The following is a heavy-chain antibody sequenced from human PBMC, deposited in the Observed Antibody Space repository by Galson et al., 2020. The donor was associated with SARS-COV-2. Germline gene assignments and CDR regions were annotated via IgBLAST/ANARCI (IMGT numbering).Heavy chain of an antibody. CDR2: ISHSGGFT. Sequence: ETSETLSLTCTVSGGSIASSDYYWGWIRQPPGKGLEWIASISHSGGFTYYNPSLKSRVTLSVDTSKNQFSLKLTSVTAADTAVYYCARHISAASNWFDPWGQGTLVTVSS. J-gene: IGHJ5*02. CDR3: ARHISAASNWFDP. D-gene: IGHD2-2*01. CDR1: GGSIASSDYY. V-gene: IGHV4-39*01.